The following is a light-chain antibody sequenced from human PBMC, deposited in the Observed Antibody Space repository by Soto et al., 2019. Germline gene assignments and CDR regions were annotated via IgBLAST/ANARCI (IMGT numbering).Light chain of an antibody. CDR1: SSDVGGYNY. CDR2: DVS. V-gene: IGLV2-14*01. J-gene: IGLJ1*01. CDR3: SSYTSSSTLEGV. Sequence: QSALTQPASVSGSPGQSITISCTGTSSDVGGYNYVSWYQQHPGKAPKLMIYDVSNRPSGVSNRFSGSKSGNTASLTISGLQAEDEADYECSSYTSSSTLEGVFGTGTKVTV.